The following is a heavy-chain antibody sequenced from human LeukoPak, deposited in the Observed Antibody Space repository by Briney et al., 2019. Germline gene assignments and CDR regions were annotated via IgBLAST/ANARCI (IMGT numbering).Heavy chain of an antibody. Sequence: PGGSVRPSCAASGFTFTSYGMNWVRQAPGKGLEWVSSISSSSSYIYYADSVKGRFTISRDNAKNSLYLQMNSLRAEDTAVYYCARDGSSDCFDPWGQGTLVTVSS. CDR3: ARDGSSDCFDP. D-gene: IGHD1-26*01. CDR2: ISSSSSYI. CDR1: GFTFTSYG. J-gene: IGHJ5*02. V-gene: IGHV3-21*01.